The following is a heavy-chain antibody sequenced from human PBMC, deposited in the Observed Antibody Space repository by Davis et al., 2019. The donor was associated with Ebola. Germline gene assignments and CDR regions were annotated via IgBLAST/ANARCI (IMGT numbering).Heavy chain of an antibody. J-gene: IGHJ4*02. Sequence: SVQVSCKASAGTFSSYAFNCVRQAPGQGLEWMGGIIPILGTEKYAQKFQGRVTITADESTSTAYLELRSLRSEDTAVDYYARAPNPSAMVYLDYWGQETLVTVTS. CDR1: AGTFSSYA. CDR3: ARAPNPSAMVYLDY. V-gene: IGHV1-69*13. CDR2: IIPILGTE. D-gene: IGHD2-2*01.